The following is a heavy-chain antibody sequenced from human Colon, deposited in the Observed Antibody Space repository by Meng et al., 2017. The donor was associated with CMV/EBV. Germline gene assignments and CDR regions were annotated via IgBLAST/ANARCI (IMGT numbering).Heavy chain of an antibody. CDR2: INPNSGGT. V-gene: IGHV1-2*02. D-gene: IGHD3-22*01. CDR1: GYTFTGYY. CDR3: ATVSSGYYLYFQH. J-gene: IGHJ1*01. Sequence: VQRVGSGAGVRNPGASVKVSCKASGYTFTGYYMHWVRQAPGQGLEWMGWINPNSGGTNYAQKFQGRVTMTRDTSISTAYMELSRLRSDDTAVYYCATVSSGYYLYFQHWGQGTLVNVSS.